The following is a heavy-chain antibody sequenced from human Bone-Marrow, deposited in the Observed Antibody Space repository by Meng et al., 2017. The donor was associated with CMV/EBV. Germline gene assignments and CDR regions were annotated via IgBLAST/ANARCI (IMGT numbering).Heavy chain of an antibody. CDR2: ISAYNGNT. Sequence: GESLKISCKASGYTFTSYGISWVRQAPGQGLEWMGWISAYNGNTNYAQKLQGRVTMTTDTSTSTAYMELRSLRSDDTAVYYCARDCTNGVCWYYYYYGMDVWGQGTTVTVSS. CDR1: GYTFTSYG. J-gene: IGHJ6*02. CDR3: ARDCTNGVCWYYYYYGMDV. V-gene: IGHV1-18*01. D-gene: IGHD2-8*01.